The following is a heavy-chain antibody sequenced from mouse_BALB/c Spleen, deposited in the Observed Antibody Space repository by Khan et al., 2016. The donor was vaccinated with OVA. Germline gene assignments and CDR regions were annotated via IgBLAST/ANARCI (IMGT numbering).Heavy chain of an antibody. CDR3: AKGGNYVGYSMDY. CDR2: INPYNGGT. V-gene: IGHV1-18*01. D-gene: IGHD2-1*01. Sequence: VRLQQSGPELVKPGASMKISCKASGYSFTDYTMNWVKQSHGKNLEWIGLINPYNGGTRYNQKFKGKATLTVDKSSSTAYMELLSLTSEDSAVYYCAKGGNYVGYSMDYWGQGTSVTVSS. CDR1: GYSFTDYT. J-gene: IGHJ4*01.